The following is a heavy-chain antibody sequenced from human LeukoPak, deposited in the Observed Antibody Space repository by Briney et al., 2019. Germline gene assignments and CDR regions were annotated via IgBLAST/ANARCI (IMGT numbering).Heavy chain of an antibody. D-gene: IGHD1-26*01. V-gene: IGHV4-59*01. CDR3: ARAVGGSYFDY. Sequence: PSETLSLTCTVSGDSINSYYWSWIRQPPGKGLGWIGYIYYSGSTNYNPSLKSRVTISVDTSKNQFSLKLSSVTAADTAVYYCARAVGGSYFDYWGQGTLVTVSS. CDR1: GDSINSYY. CDR2: IYYSGST. J-gene: IGHJ4*02.